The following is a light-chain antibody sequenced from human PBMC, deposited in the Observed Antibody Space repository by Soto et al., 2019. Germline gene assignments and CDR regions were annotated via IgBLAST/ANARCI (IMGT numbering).Light chain of an antibody. Sequence: EIVMTQSPATLSVSPGERATLSCRASQSISTNLAWYQQRPGQAPRLLIYGASTRAAGIPARFSGSGSGTEFTLTISSLQSEDFAVYFCHQYNNWPRTFGGGTKVDIK. CDR3: HQYNNWPRT. J-gene: IGKJ4*01. CDR1: QSISTN. V-gene: IGKV3-15*01. CDR2: GAS.